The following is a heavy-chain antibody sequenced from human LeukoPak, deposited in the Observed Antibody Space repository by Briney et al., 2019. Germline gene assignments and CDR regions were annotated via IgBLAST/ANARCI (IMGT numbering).Heavy chain of an antibody. D-gene: IGHD3-16*01. CDR2: IKQDGNEK. CDR3: ARSGLWAPHYGMDV. CDR1: GFTFSSYW. V-gene: IGHV3-7*01. J-gene: IGHJ6*02. Sequence: GGSLRLSCAASGFTFSSYWMSWVRQAPGKGLEWVANIKQDGNEKYYVDSVKGRFTISRDNAKNSLYLQMNSLRAEDTAVYYCARSGLWAPHYGMDVWGQGTTVTVSS.